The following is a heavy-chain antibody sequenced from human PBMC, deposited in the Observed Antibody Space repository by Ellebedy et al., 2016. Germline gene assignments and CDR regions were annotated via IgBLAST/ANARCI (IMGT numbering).Heavy chain of an antibody. CDR1: GGSVSSSDNY. CDR3: ARGRGVGAPGADY. CDR2: IIHSGSS. Sequence: SETLSLTCTVSGGSVSSSDNYWIWIRQPPGKGLEWIGEIIHSGSSNYNPSLKSRVTISVDTSKNRFSLKLSSVTAADTAVYYCARGRGVGAPGADYWGHGTLVTVSS. J-gene: IGHJ4*01. D-gene: IGHD1-26*01. V-gene: IGHV4-61*03.